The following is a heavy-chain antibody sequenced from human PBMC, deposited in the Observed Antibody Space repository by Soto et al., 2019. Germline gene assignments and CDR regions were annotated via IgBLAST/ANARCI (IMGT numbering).Heavy chain of an antibody. CDR3: ARAPQLVSFDY. Sequence: SETLSLTCAVYGGSFSGYYWSWIRQPPGKGLEWIGEINHSGSTNYNPSLKSRVTISVDTSKNQFSLKLSSVTAADTAVYYCARAPQLVSFDYWGQGTLVTSPQ. CDR2: INHSGST. CDR1: GGSFSGYY. J-gene: IGHJ4*02. D-gene: IGHD6-13*01. V-gene: IGHV4-34*01.